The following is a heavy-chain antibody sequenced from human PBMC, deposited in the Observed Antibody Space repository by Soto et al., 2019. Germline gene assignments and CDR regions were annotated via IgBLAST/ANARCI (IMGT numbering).Heavy chain of an antibody. D-gene: IGHD6-19*01. V-gene: IGHV4-59*01. J-gene: IGHJ4*02. CDR2: IYYSGST. CDR1: GGSIIGDY. Sequence: SETLCLTCSVAGGSIIGDYWNWIRQPPGKGLEWIGNIYYSGSTNYNPSLKSRVAMSIDTSKTQFSLNLNSVTAADTAVYYCARSFSDWYYFDYWGPGTLVTVSS. CDR3: ARSFSDWYYFDY.